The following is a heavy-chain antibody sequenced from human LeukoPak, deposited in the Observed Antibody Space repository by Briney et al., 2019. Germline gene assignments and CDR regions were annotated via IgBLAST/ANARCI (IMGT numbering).Heavy chain of an antibody. CDR3: ARDDSSIDDSSGYHV. CDR2: IHFSGST. V-gene: IGHV4-4*07. CDR1: GGSINSYY. J-gene: IGHJ4*02. Sequence: SETLSLTCTVSGGSINSYYWTWILQSAEKGLEWIGRIHFSGSTNYNPALKSRVAISLDDSKNQFSLKLRSVTAADTAVYFCARDDSSIDDSSGYHVWGRGTLVTVSS. D-gene: IGHD3-22*01.